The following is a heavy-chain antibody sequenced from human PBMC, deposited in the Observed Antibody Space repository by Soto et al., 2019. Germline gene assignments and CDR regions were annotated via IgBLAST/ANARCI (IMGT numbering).Heavy chain of an antibody. CDR3: ARRGYGSRWPNVYMDV. V-gene: IGHV3-64*01. D-gene: IGHD6-13*01. Sequence: EAQLVESGGGLVQPGGSLRLSWAASGFTFSNYEMHWVRQPPGKGLENVSGISNNGAHTDYAKSVKGRFTISRDNSENTLYLQMGSLRAEDMALYYCARRGYGSRWPNVYMDVWGKGTTVTVSS. CDR2: ISNNGAHT. J-gene: IGHJ6*03. CDR1: GFTFSNYE.